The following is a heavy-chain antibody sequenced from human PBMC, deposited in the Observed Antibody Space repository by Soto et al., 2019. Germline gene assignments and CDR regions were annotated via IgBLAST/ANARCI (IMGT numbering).Heavy chain of an antibody. J-gene: IGHJ6*02. CDR2: IYHGGSS. Sequence: QVQLQESGPGLVKPSWTLSLTCAVSGGSISSSKWWSWVRQPPGKGLEWIGQIYHGGSSDYNPSLKSRVTISVDKSKNQFSPKLSSVTAADTAVYYCARDRDSSDTGGMDVWGQGNTVTVSS. D-gene: IGHD3-22*01. CDR3: ARDRDSSDTGGMDV. V-gene: IGHV4-4*02. CDR1: GGSISSSKW.